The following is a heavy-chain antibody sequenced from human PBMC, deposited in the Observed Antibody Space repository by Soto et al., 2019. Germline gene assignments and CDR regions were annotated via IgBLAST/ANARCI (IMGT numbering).Heavy chain of an antibody. Sequence: GGSLRLSCAASGFTFSSYAMGWVRQGPGKGLEWVAVVSIGGSKHYADSVRGRFTISRDNSKNTLSLQMNSLTAEGTAVYFCAKRRGGGGHFDYWGQGALGTV. V-gene: IGHV3-23*01. D-gene: IGHD2-15*01. CDR1: GFTFSSYA. J-gene: IGHJ4*02. CDR3: AKRRGGGGHFDY. CDR2: VSIGGSK.